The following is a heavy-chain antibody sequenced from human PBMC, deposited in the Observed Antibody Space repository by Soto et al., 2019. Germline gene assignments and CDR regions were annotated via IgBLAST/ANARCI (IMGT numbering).Heavy chain of an antibody. CDR3: TRSAISPYGGLIGPFDY. CDR1: GYTFTAYA. J-gene: IGHJ4*02. V-gene: IGHV1-3*05. Sequence: QVQLAQSGAEERKPGASVKVSCEATGYTFTAYAMHWVRQAPGQSLEWMGWINPANGNTRYSQKFQGRLTITNDTSANTVYMELSSLTSEDTAMYYCTRSAISPYGGLIGPFDYWGQGNLVTVSS. D-gene: IGHD3-16*02. CDR2: INPANGNT.